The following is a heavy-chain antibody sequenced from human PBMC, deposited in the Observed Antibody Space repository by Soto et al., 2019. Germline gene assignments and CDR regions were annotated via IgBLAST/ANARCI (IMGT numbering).Heavy chain of an antibody. CDR3: ARERPRAVAESFDY. CDR2: ISYDGSNK. D-gene: IGHD6-19*01. V-gene: IGHV3-30-3*01. CDR1: GFTFSSYA. Sequence: QVQLVESGGGVVQPGRSLRLSCAASGFTFSSYAMHWVRQAPGKGLEWVAVISYDGSNKYYANSVKGRFTIARENSKNTRDLQINSLIAKDTAVYYCARERPRAVAESFDYWGQGTLVTVSS. J-gene: IGHJ4*02.